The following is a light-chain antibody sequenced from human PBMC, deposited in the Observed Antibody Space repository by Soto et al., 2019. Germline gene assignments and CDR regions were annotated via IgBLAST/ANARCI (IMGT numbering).Light chain of an antibody. Sequence: DIQMTQSPSSLSASVGDRVTISCRASQSISTYLNWYQQKPGKAPRLLIYAASTVQTGVPPRFSGSGSGTDFTLTISSLEPEDSAVYYCQQRHMWPITFGQGTRLEIK. CDR2: AAS. J-gene: IGKJ5*01. CDR3: QQRHMWPIT. V-gene: IGKV1-39*01. CDR1: QSISTY.